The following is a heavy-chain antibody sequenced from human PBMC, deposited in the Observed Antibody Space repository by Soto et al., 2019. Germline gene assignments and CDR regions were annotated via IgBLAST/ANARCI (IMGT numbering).Heavy chain of an antibody. Sequence: EVQLLESGGGLVQPGGSLRLSCAASGFTFISYAMNWVRQAPGKGLQWVSAISGGGDATVYADSVKGRFTISRDNSRNTVTLQMNSLGADDTAVYYCARNVPGSTTRPDYWYFDLWGRGTLVTVSS. V-gene: IGHV3-23*01. CDR3: ARNVPGSTTRPDYWYFDL. J-gene: IGHJ2*01. CDR2: ISGGGDAT. CDR1: GFTFISYA. D-gene: IGHD3-10*02.